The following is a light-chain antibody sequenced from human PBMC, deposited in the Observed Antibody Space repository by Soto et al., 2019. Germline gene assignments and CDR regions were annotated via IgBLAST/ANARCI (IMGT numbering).Light chain of an antibody. CDR2: HAA. CDR3: QQNNSYSNT. V-gene: IGKV1-5*01. J-gene: IGKJ2*01. Sequence: DIQMTQSPSTLSVSVGDRVTITCRASQSISSSLAWYQQKPGKAPKLLIYHAARLESGVPSMFSGSGSGTEIPLTISSLQPDDLATYYCQQNNSYSNTFGQGTKLEIQ. CDR1: QSISSS.